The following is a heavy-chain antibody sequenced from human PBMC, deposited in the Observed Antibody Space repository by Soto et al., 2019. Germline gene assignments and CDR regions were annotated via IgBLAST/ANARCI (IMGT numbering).Heavy chain of an antibody. CDR2: IVAGSGNT. D-gene: IGHD5-18*01. V-gene: IGHV1-58*02. J-gene: IGHJ4*02. CDR1: GFTFTSSA. CDR3: ARGGYSYGFFDY. Sequence: ASVKVSCKASGFTFTSSAMQWVRQARGQRLEWIGWIVAGSGNTNYAQKLQERVTMTTDTSTSTAYMELRSLRSDDTAVYYCARGGYSYGFFDYWGQGTLVTVSS.